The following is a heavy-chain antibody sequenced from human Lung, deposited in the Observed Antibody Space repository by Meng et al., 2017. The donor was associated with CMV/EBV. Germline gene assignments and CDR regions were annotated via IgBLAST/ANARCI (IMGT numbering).Heavy chain of an antibody. J-gene: IGHJ6*02. Sequence: GESXKISCAASGFGFRNYGMHWVRQAPGKGLEWVAAVQPDGVTKEYGNSVKGRFTISRDNSKNTLSLQMNGLRSDDTAVYFCANAWNYDRVAWGRGTTVTVSS. V-gene: IGHV3-30*02. CDR2: VQPDGVTK. CDR3: ANAWNYDRVA. D-gene: IGHD1-7*01. CDR1: GFGFRNYG.